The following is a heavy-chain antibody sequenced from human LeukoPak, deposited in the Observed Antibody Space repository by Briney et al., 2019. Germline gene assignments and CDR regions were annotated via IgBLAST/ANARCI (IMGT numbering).Heavy chain of an antibody. CDR1: GGSISSYY. V-gene: IGHV4-59*08. CDR3: ARQTTFSSGRLNYYYYYMDV. J-gene: IGHJ6*03. CDR2: IFYSGSA. D-gene: IGHD6-19*01. Sequence: SETLSLTCTVSGGSISSYYWSWIRQPPGKGLEWIGNIFYSGSANYSPSLQSRVSISVDTSKNQFSLRLGSVTAADTAVYYCARQTTFSSGRLNYYYYYMDVWGKGTTVTVSS.